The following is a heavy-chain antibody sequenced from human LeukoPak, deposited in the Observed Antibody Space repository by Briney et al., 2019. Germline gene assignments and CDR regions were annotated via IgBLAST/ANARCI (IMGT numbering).Heavy chain of an antibody. Sequence: ASVKVSCKASGYTFTSYGINWVRQAPGQGLERMGWSSAYNGNTNYAQKLQGRVTMTTDTSTSTAYMELRSLRSDDTAVYYCARAQNSGKLDYWGQGTLVTVSS. CDR2: SSAYNGNT. CDR3: ARAQNSGKLDY. V-gene: IGHV1-18*01. D-gene: IGHD6-19*01. J-gene: IGHJ4*02. CDR1: GYTFTSYG.